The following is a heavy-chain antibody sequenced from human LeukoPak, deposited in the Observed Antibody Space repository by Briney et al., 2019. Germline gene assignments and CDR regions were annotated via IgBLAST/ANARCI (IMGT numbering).Heavy chain of an antibody. D-gene: IGHD6-19*01. CDR1: GYTFTNYD. Sequence: ASVKVSCKASGYTFTNYDVHWVRQAPGQGLEWVGMINPSGGSTTYTQKFQGRVTMTRDTSTSTVYMELSSLRSEDTAVYYCARDIAVATYYFDYWGQGTLVTVSS. J-gene: IGHJ4*02. CDR2: INPSGGST. CDR3: ARDIAVATYYFDY. V-gene: IGHV1-46*01.